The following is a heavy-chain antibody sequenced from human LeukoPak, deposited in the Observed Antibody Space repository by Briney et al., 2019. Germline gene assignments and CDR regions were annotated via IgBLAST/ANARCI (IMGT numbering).Heavy chain of an antibody. CDR3: ARYPYDSSGYYPYYFDY. D-gene: IGHD3-22*01. Sequence: PGESLKISCKGSGYSFTSYWIGWVRQMPGKGLEWMGIIYPGDSDTRYSPSFQGQVTISADKSISTAYLQWSSLKASDTAMYYCARYPYDSSGYYPYYFDYWGQGTLVTVSS. J-gene: IGHJ4*02. CDR1: GYSFTSYW. CDR2: IYPGDSDT. V-gene: IGHV5-51*01.